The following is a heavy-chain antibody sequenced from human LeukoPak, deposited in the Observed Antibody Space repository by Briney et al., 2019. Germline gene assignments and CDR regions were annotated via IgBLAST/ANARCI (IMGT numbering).Heavy chain of an antibody. CDR2: ISSDGNYK. CDR1: GFTFSTYA. V-gene: IGHV3-30-3*01. D-gene: IGHD5-12*01. CDR3: ARDRLPPPGVYCFDP. J-gene: IGHJ5*02. Sequence: ERSLRLSCAASGFTFSTYAMHWVRQAPGQGLEWVAAISSDGNYKHFADSVKGRFTISRDNSKNTLFLQMNSLRPEDTAVYYCARDRLPPPGVYCFDPWGQGTLVTVSS.